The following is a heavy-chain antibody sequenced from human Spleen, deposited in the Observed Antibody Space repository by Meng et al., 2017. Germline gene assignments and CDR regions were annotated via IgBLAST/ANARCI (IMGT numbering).Heavy chain of an antibody. V-gene: IGHV3-30*18. Sequence: QVQLVESGGGVVQPGRSLRLSCAASGFTFRSYGMHWVRQAPGKGLEWVAVIYYDGNNIHYIDYVKGRFTISRDNSKNTLYLQMDSLRAEDTAVYYCAKDQSPYYTDFDSWGQGTLVTVSS. J-gene: IGHJ4*02. CDR2: IYYDGNNI. CDR1: GFTFRSYG. D-gene: IGHD3-3*01. CDR3: AKDQSPYYTDFDS.